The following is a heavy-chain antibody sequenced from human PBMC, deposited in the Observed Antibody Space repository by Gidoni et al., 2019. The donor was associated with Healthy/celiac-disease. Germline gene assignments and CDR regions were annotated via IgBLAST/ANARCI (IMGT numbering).Heavy chain of an antibody. CDR3: ARDSTYTGKFDY. Sequence: EVQLVESGGGLVQPGGSLRLSCAASGFTFSCYWMSWVRQGPGKGLEWVGNIKQDGSEKYYVDSVKGRFTISRDNAKNSLYLQMNSLRAEDTAVYYCARDSTYTGKFDYWGQGTLVTVSS. J-gene: IGHJ4*02. CDR2: IKQDGSEK. V-gene: IGHV3-7*01. D-gene: IGHD1-1*01. CDR1: GFTFSCYW.